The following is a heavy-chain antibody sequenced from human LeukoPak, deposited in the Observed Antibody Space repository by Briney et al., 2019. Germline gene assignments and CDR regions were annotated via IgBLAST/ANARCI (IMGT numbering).Heavy chain of an antibody. D-gene: IGHD3-10*01. J-gene: IGHJ4*02. Sequence: GRSLRLSCAASGFTFSSYAMYWVRQAPGKGLEWVAVISYDGSNKYYADSVKGRFTISRDNSKNTLYLQMNSLRAEDTAVYYCASRGGDGSGSKGSFDYWGQGTLVTVSS. V-gene: IGHV3-30-3*01. CDR3: ASRGGDGSGSKGSFDY. CDR1: GFTFSSYA. CDR2: ISYDGSNK.